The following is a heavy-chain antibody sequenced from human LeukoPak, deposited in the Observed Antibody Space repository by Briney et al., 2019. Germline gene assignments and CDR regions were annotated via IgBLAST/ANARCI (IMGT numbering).Heavy chain of an antibody. CDR2: INQDGSAK. V-gene: IGHV3-7*01. Sequence: GGSLRLSCALSRITFSSNWMNWVRQAPGRGLEWVANINQDGSAKFYVDSVRGRFTISRDNARNSVYLQMDSLRAEDTSLYYCMPGGSDSDYWGQGTLVTVSS. CDR1: RITFSSNW. D-gene: IGHD3-16*01. J-gene: IGHJ4*02. CDR3: MPGGSDSDY.